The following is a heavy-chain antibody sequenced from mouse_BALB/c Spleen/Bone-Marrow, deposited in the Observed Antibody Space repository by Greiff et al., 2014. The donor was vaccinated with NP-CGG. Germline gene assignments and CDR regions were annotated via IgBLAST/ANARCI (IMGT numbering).Heavy chain of an antibody. CDR1: GFNIEDTY. CDR3: ANYRYGWYFDV. D-gene: IGHD2-14*01. V-gene: IGHV14-3*02. J-gene: IGHJ1*01. CDR2: IDPANGNT. Sequence: EVQLQESGAELVKPGASVKLSCTASGFNIEDTYMHWVKQRPEQGLEWIGRIDPANGNTKYDPKFQGKATITADTSSNTAYLQLSSLTSEDTAVYYCANYRYGWYFDVWGAGTTVTVSS.